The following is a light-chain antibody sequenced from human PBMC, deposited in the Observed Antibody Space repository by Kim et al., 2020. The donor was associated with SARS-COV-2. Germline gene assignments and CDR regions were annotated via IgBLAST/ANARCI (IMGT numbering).Light chain of an antibody. Sequence: QSVLTQPPSASGTPGQRVTISCSGSSSNIGSNPVNWYQQFPGTAPKLLIYTNNQWPSGVPDRFSGSKSGTSASLAISGLQSEDEADYYCAAWDHSLNGVIFGGGTQLTVL. CDR2: TNN. CDR1: SSNIGSNP. V-gene: IGLV1-44*01. J-gene: IGLJ2*01. CDR3: AAWDHSLNGVI.